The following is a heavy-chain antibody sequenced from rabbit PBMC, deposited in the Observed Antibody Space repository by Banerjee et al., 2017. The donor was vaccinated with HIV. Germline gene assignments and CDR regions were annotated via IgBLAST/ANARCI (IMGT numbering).Heavy chain of an antibody. D-gene: IGHD2-1*01. Sequence: QQQLEESGGGLVKPGGTLTLTCRASGIDFSDYYYMCWVRQAPGKGLEWIACIYGGSSGSTYYASWAKGRFTISKTSSTTVTLQMTSLTAADTATYFCARCDYDYGTFNLWGQGTLVTVS. CDR3: ARCDYDYGTFNL. CDR2: IYGGSSGST. CDR1: GIDFSDYYY. V-gene: IGHV1S45*01. J-gene: IGHJ4*01.